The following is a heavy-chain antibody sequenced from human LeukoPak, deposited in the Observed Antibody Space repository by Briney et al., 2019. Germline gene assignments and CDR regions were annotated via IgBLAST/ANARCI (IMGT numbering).Heavy chain of an antibody. V-gene: IGHV3-66*01. D-gene: IGHD3-10*01. CDR3: ARDRGGKDYYYYYMDV. CDR1: GFTVSTYY. Sequence: GGSLRLSCAVSGFTVSTYYMSWVRQVPGKGLEWVSVIYSGGSTYYADSVKGRFTISRDNAKNSLYLQMNSLRAEDTAVYYCARDRGGKDYYYYYMDVWGKGTTVTVSS. CDR2: IYSGGST. J-gene: IGHJ6*03.